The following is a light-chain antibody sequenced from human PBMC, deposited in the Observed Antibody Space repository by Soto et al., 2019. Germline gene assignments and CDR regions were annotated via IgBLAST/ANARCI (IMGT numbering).Light chain of an antibody. CDR2: DNT. J-gene: IGLJ2*01. Sequence: QSVLTQPPSVSAAPGQKVTISCSGSRSNIGTNHVSWYQHLPGTTPKLLIYDNTKRPSGIPDRFSGSKSGTSATLGITGLQTGDEADYYCGTWDNSLSVVVFGGGTQLTVL. CDR3: GTWDNSLSVVV. CDR1: RSNIGTNH. V-gene: IGLV1-51*01.